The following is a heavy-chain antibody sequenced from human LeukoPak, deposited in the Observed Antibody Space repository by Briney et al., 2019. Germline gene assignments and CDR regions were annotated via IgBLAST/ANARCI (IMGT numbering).Heavy chain of an antibody. J-gene: IGHJ4*02. D-gene: IGHD1-26*01. CDR1: GFTFTSSA. CDR3: AAVPLVGATDFDY. Sequence: ASVKVSCKASGFTFTSSAMQWVRQARGQRLEWIGWIVVGSGNTNYAQKFQERVTITRDMSTSTAYMELSSLRSEDTAVYYCAAVPLVGATDFDYWGQGTLVTVSS. CDR2: IVVGSGNT. V-gene: IGHV1-58*02.